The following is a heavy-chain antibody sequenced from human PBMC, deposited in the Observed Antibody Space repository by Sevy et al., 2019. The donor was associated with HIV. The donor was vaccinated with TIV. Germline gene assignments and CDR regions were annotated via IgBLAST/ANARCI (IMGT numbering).Heavy chain of an antibody. V-gene: IGHV1-8*01. Sequence: ASVKVXCKASXXXXTSYDXNXXRQATGQGLEWMGWMNSNSGNTGYAQKFQGRVTMTRNTSISTAYMELSSLRSEDTAVXXXAXXXXXXXGXYXXXGXXVXXXXTTVTVSS. CDR2: MNSNSGNT. CDR1: XXXXTSYD. J-gene: IGHJ6*04. CDR3: AXXXXXXXGXYXXXGXXV. D-gene: IGHD3-16*01.